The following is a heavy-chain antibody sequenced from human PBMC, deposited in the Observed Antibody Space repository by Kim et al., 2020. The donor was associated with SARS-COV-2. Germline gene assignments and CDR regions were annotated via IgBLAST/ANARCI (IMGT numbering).Heavy chain of an antibody. V-gene: IGHV4-39*07. CDR3: ARDVNRRDRRPYSSGWYRWFDP. D-gene: IGHD6-19*01. CDR1: GGSISSSSYY. Sequence: SETLSLTCTVSGGSISSSSYYWGWIRQPPGKGLEWIGSIYYSGSTYYNPSLKSRVTISVDTSKNQFSLKLSSVTAADTAVYYCARDVNRRDRRPYSSGWYRWFDPWGQGTLVTVSS. CDR2: IYYSGST. J-gene: IGHJ5*02.